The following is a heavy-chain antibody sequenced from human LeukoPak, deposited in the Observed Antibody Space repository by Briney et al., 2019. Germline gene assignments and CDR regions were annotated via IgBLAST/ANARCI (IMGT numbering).Heavy chain of an antibody. V-gene: IGHV3-30*04. J-gene: IGHJ4*02. Sequence: QPGRSLRLSCAASGFTFSSYAMHWVRQAPGKGREWAAVISYDGSNKYYADSVKGRFTISRDNSKNTLYLQMNSLRAEDTAVYYCARGPRGTIFGVVTLYYFDYWGQGTLVTVSS. CDR2: ISYDGSNK. CDR1: GFTFSSYA. CDR3: ARGPRGTIFGVVTLYYFDY. D-gene: IGHD3-3*01.